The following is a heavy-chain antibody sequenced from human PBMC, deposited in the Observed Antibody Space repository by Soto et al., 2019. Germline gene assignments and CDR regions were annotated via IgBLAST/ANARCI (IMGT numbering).Heavy chain of an antibody. Sequence: GGSLRLSCAASGFTFSSYAMSWVRQAPGKGLGWVSAISGSGGSTYYADSVKGRFTISRDNSKNTLYLQMNSLRAEDTAVYYCAKDLAQFLEWLLSPNPYDYWGQGTLVTVSS. CDR2: ISGSGGST. V-gene: IGHV3-23*01. CDR1: GFTFSSYA. J-gene: IGHJ4*02. D-gene: IGHD3-3*01. CDR3: AKDLAQFLEWLLSPNPYDY.